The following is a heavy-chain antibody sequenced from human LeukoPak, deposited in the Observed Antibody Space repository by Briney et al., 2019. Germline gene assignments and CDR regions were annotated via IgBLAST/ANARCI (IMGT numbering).Heavy chain of an antibody. CDR3: ARVAGNCGGDCYRLVY. Sequence: ASVKVSCKAPGYTFTSYGISWVRQATGQGLEWMAWMNPNSGNTGYAQKFQGRVTMTRNTSISTAYMELSSLRSEDTAVYYCARVAGNCGGDCYRLVYWGQGTLVTVAS. CDR2: MNPNSGNT. J-gene: IGHJ4*02. CDR1: GYTFTSYG. V-gene: IGHV1-8*02. D-gene: IGHD2-21*01.